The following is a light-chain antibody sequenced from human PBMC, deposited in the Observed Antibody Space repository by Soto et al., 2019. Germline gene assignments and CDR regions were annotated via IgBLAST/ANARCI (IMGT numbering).Light chain of an antibody. Sequence: ESVLTQSPGTLSMSPGERVTLSCRASQSVSSSYLAWYQQKPGQAPRLLIYGASSRATGIPDRFSGSGSGTDFTLTISRLEPEDFAVYYCQQYVSSPFTFGPGTKVDIK. CDR3: QQYVSSPFT. CDR2: GAS. CDR1: QSVSSSY. J-gene: IGKJ3*01. V-gene: IGKV3-20*01.